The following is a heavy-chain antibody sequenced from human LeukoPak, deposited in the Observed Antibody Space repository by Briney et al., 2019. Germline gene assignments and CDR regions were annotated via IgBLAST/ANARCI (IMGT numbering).Heavy chain of an antibody. J-gene: IGHJ5*02. CDR1: GFSLSDYY. CDR2: ISSSGSTI. Sequence: GGSLRLSCAGSGFSLSDYYMSWIRQAPGKGLEWVSYISSSGSTIYYADSVKGRFTISRDNAKNSLYLQMNSLRAEDTAVYYCARGRTYYDFWSGYLGCFDPWGQGTLVTVSS. D-gene: IGHD3-3*01. CDR3: ARGRTYYDFWSGYLGCFDP. V-gene: IGHV3-11*01.